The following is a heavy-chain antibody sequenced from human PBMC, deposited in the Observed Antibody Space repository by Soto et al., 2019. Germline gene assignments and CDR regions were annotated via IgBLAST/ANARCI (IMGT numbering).Heavy chain of an antibody. CDR3: ALIAAAGQPGPHYFDY. J-gene: IGHJ4*02. V-gene: IGHV3-21*01. CDR1: GFTFSSYS. D-gene: IGHD6-13*01. CDR2: ISSSSSYI. Sequence: PGGSLRLSCAASGFTFSSYSMNWVRQAPGKGLEWVSSISSSSSYIYHADSVMGRFTISRDNAKNSLYLQMNSLRAEDTAVYYCALIAAAGQPGPHYFDYWGQGTLVTVSS.